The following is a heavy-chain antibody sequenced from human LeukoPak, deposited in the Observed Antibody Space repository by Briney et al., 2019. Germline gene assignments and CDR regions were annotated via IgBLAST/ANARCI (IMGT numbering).Heavy chain of an antibody. CDR3: ARAPYYYDSSGYYYVTFFDY. CDR2: IYHSGST. D-gene: IGHD3-22*01. J-gene: IGHJ4*02. Sequence: SETLSLTCTVSGYSISSGYYWGWIRPPPGKGLEWIGSIYHSGSTYYNPSLKSRVTISVDTSKNQFSLKLSSVTAADTAVYYCARAPYYYDSSGYYYVTFFDYWGQGTLVTVSS. CDR1: GYSISSGYY. V-gene: IGHV4-38-2*02.